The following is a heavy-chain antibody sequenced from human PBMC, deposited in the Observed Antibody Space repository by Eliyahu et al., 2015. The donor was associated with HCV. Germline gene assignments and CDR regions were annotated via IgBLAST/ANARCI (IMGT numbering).Heavy chain of an antibody. CDR1: GFTLSSYG. D-gene: IGHD6-13*01. CDR3: AKDVAAGNRFCDY. Sequence: QVQLVESGGGVVQPGRSQRLSCAASGFTLSSYGMHWVRQAPGKGLEWVAVISFDGRNKYHADSVKGRFTISRDNSKNTLYLQMNSLRAEDTAVYYCAKDVAAGNRFCDYWGQGTLVTVSS. CDR2: ISFDGRNK. V-gene: IGHV3-30*18. J-gene: IGHJ4*02.